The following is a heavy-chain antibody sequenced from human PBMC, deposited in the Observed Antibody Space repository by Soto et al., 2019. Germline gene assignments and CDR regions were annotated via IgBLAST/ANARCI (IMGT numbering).Heavy chain of an antibody. Sequence: GGSLRLSCAASGFSFTNFAMSWVRQAPGKGLEWVAGIGASGDITWYADSVKGRLSISRDNSKNTLYLQLNSLRFEDTAVYYCPKDDLPDRGNHYFDYWGPGTLVTVSS. CDR2: IGASGDIT. CDR1: GFSFTNFA. J-gene: IGHJ4*02. V-gene: IGHV3-23*01. CDR3: PKDDLPDRGNHYFDY. D-gene: IGHD2-15*01.